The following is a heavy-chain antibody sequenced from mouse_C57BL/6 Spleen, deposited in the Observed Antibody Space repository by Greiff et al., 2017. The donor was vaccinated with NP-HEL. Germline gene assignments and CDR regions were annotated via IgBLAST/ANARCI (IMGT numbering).Heavy chain of an antibody. CDR3: ARGDRWLGYAMDY. Sequence: QVQLQQPGTELVKPGASVKLSCKASGYTFTSYWMHWVKQRPGQGLEWIGNINPSNGGTNYNEKFKSKATLTVDKSSSTAYMQLSSLTSEDSAVYYFARGDRWLGYAMDYWGQGPSVTFAT. CDR2: INPSNGGT. V-gene: IGHV1-53*01. D-gene: IGHD2-3*01. CDR1: GYTFTSYW. J-gene: IGHJ4*01.